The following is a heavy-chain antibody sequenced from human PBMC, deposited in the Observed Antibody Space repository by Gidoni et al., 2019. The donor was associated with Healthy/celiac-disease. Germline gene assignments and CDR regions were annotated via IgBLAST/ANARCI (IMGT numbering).Heavy chain of an antibody. D-gene: IGHD4-17*01. CDR2: IWYDGSNK. J-gene: IGHJ6*02. CDR3: ARPPTTVTTNYYYGMDV. CDR1: GLHFRRYG. V-gene: IGHV3-33*01. Sequence: QVQLVESGGGVVQPGRSLRLHCAASGLHFRRYGMHWFRQAPGKGLQGVAVIWYDGSNKYYADSVKGRFTISRDKSKNTLYLQMNRLRDEDTAVYYCARPPTTVTTNYYYGMDVWGQGTTVTVSS.